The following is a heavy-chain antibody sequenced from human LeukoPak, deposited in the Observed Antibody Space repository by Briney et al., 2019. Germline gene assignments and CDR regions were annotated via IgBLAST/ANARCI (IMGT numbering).Heavy chain of an antibody. CDR1: GFTFSSYG. J-gene: IGHJ4*02. CDR2: ISLNGGAT. D-gene: IGHD3-22*01. CDR3: VRGIGMMIS. Sequence: GGTLRLSCAASGFTFSSYGMSWVRQPPGKGLEWVSGISLNGGATGYADSVKGRFTISRDNAKNPLYLEMNSLRAEDTALYYCVRGIGMMISWGQGTLVTVSS. V-gene: IGHV3-20*04.